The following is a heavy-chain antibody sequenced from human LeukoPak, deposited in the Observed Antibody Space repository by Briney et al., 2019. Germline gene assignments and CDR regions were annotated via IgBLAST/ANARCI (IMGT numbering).Heavy chain of an antibody. CDR2: IYHSGST. J-gene: IGHJ4*02. CDR3: ARAIYDYVWGSYLDY. CDR1: GYSISSGYY. V-gene: IGHV4-38-2*02. D-gene: IGHD3-16*02. Sequence: SETLSLTCTVSGYSISSGYYWGWIRPPPGKGLEWIGSIYHSGSTYYNPSLKSRVTISVDTSKNQFSLKLSSVTAADTAVYYCARAIYDYVWGSYLDYWGQGTLVTVSS.